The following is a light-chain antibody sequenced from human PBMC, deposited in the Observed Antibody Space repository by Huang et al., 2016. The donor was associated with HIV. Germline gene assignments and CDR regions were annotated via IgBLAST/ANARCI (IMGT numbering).Light chain of an antibody. V-gene: IGKV3-11*01. J-gene: IGKJ5*01. Sequence: ETELTQSPATLSLSPGERATLSCRASQSVNSYLAWYQQKPGQTPRLLIYDASNRATGSPARFSGSGSGTDFTLTISSLEPEDFAVYYCQQRKYWPPITFGQGTRLEIK. CDR3: QQRKYWPPIT. CDR1: QSVNSY. CDR2: DAS.